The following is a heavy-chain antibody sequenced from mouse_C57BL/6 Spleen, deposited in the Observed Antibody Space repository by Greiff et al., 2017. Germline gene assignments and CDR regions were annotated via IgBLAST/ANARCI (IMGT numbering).Heavy chain of an antibody. CDR1: GYTFTSYW. CDR3: TISNGNFYFDY. Sequence: DVPLQESGTVLARPGASVKMSCKTSGYTFTSYWMHWVKQRPGQGLEWIGAIYPGKSDTSYNQKFKGKANLTAVTSASTAYMELSSLTQEDSAVYYCTISNGNFYFDYWGQGTTLTVSS. V-gene: IGHV1-5*01. J-gene: IGHJ2*01. D-gene: IGHD2-1*01. CDR2: IYPGKSDT.